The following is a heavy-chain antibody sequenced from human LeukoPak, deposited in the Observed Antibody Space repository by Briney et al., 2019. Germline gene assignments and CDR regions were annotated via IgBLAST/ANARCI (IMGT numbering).Heavy chain of an antibody. CDR3: ARDQVITTFDY. Sequence: ASVKVSCKASGYTFASYGISWVRQAPGQGLEWMGWISAYNGNTNYAQKLQGRVTVTTDTSTSTAYMELRSLRSDDTAVYYCARDQVITTFDYWGQGTLVTVSS. CDR1: GYTFASYG. J-gene: IGHJ4*02. CDR2: ISAYNGNT. V-gene: IGHV1-18*01. D-gene: IGHD3-22*01.